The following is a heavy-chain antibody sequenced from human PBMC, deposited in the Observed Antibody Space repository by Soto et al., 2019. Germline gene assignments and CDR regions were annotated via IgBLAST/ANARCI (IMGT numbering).Heavy chain of an antibody. CDR2: IQYSGYS. CDR3: ERHGFGTLHGLVDV. D-gene: IGHD3-10*01. Sequence: QVQLQESGPGLVKPSETLSLTCTVSGGSITNYYCSWFRQPPGKGLEWIGYIQYSGYSAYNLSLKRRVTMSMDTSKTHFSLMLESVTAADTAVYYCERHGFGTLHGLVDVCGQGTTVIVSS. J-gene: IGHJ6*02. V-gene: IGHV4-59*08. CDR1: GGSITNYY.